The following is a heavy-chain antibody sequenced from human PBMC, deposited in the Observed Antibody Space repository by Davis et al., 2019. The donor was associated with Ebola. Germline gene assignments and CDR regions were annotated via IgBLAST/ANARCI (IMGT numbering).Heavy chain of an antibody. V-gene: IGHV4-38-2*02. Sequence: SETLSLTCTVSGYSISSGYYWGWIRQPPGKGLEWIGSIYHSGTTYYNPSLKSRVTISVDTSKNQFSLKLSSVTAADTAVYYCARGSVGFDYWGQGTLVTVSS. D-gene: IGHD1-26*01. CDR1: GYSISSGYY. J-gene: IGHJ4*02. CDR3: ARGSVGFDY. CDR2: IYHSGTT.